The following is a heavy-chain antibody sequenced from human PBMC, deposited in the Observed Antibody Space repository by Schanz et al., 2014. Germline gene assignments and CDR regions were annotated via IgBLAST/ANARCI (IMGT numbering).Heavy chain of an antibody. CDR2: ISDSGTYT. CDR1: GFVFGDYY. D-gene: IGHD1-1*01. CDR3: ARDRRNADLDY. V-gene: IGHV3-11*06. J-gene: IGHJ4*02. Sequence: QVQVVQSGGGLVPPGGSLRLSCAASGFVFGDYYMTWIRQAPGKGLEWLSYISDSGTYTNYADSVKGRFTISRDNAKSSLYLEMNSLRAEDTALYYCARDRRNADLDYWGQGTLVTVSS.